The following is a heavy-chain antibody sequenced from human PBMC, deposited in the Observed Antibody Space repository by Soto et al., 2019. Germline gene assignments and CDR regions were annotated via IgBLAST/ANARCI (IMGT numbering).Heavy chain of an antibody. Sequence: PSETLSLTCSVSGGSISSYYWSCIRQPPGKGLEWIGYIYYSGSTTYNPSLKSRVTISVDTSKNQFSLKLSSVTAADTAVYYCARRQSSSWYGLWGQGTLVTVS. CDR3: ARRQSSSWYGL. V-gene: IGHV4-59*08. J-gene: IGHJ4*02. CDR2: IYYSGST. CDR1: GGSISSYY. D-gene: IGHD6-13*01.